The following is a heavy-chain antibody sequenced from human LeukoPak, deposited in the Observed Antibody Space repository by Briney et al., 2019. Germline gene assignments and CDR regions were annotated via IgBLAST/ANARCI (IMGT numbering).Heavy chain of an antibody. V-gene: IGHV3-21*01. CDR3: ARSGGSYLAFDY. CDR1: GFTFSSYS. J-gene: IGHJ4*02. D-gene: IGHD1-26*01. Sequence: PGGSLRLSCAASGFTFSSYSMNWVRQAPGKGLEWVSSISSSSSYIYYADSVKGRFTISRDNAKNSLYLQTNSLRAEDTAVYYCARSGGSYLAFDYWGQGTLVTVSS. CDR2: ISSSSSYI.